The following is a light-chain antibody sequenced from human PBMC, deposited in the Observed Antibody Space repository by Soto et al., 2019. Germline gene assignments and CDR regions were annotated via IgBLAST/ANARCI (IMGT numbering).Light chain of an antibody. J-gene: IGKJ1*01. Sequence: AIRMTQSPSSFSASTGDRVTITCRSSQGISSYLAWYQQKPGKAPKLLLYAASTLQSGVPSRFSGSGSGTDFTLTISCLQSEDFATYSCQQYYSYPRTFGQGTKVEIK. CDR3: QQYYSYPRT. CDR1: QGISSY. CDR2: AAS. V-gene: IGKV1-8*01.